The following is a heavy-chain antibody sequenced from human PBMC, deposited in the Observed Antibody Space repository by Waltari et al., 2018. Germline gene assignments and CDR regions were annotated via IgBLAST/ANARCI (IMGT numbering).Heavy chain of an antibody. D-gene: IGHD3-10*01. J-gene: IGHJ4*02. CDR1: GFSLSTTGIC. Sequence: QVTLKASGPVLVKPTQSLPLTCTFSGFSLSTTGICVSWIRQPPGKALEWLARIAWDDDKFYSTSLKTRLTISKDTSKNQVVLTMTNMDPVDTATYYCARTLHSSTCDYWGQGTLVTVSS. CDR2: IAWDDDK. CDR3: ARTLHSSTCDY. V-gene: IGHV2-70*16.